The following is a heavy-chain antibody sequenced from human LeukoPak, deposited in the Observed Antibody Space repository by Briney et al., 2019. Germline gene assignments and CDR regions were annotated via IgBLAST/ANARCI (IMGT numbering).Heavy chain of an antibody. CDR1: GFTVSSNY. Sequence: GGSLRLSCAASGFTVSSNYMRWVRQATGKGLEWVAVIYSGGNTYYSDSVKGRFTISRDNSKNTLYLQMNSLRAEDTAIYYCTGGYGLAKFYWGQGTLVTVSS. V-gene: IGHV3-53*01. CDR2: IYSGGNT. D-gene: IGHD5-12*01. CDR3: TGGYGLAKFY. J-gene: IGHJ4*02.